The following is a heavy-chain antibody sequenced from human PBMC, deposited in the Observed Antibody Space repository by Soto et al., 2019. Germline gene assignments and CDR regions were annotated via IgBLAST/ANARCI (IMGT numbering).Heavy chain of an antibody. CDR3: AAGIFRLRYFDWLLGGMDV. CDR2: IVVGSGNT. D-gene: IGHD3-9*01. Sequence: SVKVSCKASGFTFTSSAVQWVRQARGQRLEWIGRIVVGSGNTNYAQKFQERVTITRDMSTSTAYMELSSLRSEDMAVYYCAAGIFRLRYFDWLLGGMDVWGQGTTVTVSS. V-gene: IGHV1-58*01. CDR1: GFTFTSSA. J-gene: IGHJ6*02.